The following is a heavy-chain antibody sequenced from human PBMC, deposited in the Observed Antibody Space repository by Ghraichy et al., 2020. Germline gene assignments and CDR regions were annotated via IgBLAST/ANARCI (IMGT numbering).Heavy chain of an antibody. CDR2: ISNSGST. CDR1: GGSISSGGYY. D-gene: IGHD6-6*01. V-gene: IGHV4-31*03. Sequence: SQTLSLTCTVSGGSISSGGYYWSWIRQHPGKGLEWIGYISNSGSTYYNPSLKSRVTISVDTSKNQFSLKLNSVTAAATAVYYCARASSSPRFDYWGQGTLVTVSS. CDR3: ARASSSPRFDY. J-gene: IGHJ4*02.